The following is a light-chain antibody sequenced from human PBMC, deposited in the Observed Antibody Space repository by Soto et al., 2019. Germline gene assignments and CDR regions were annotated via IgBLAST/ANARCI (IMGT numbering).Light chain of an antibody. J-gene: IGKJ2*01. CDR3: QHLNNWPSYT. Sequence: EIVMTQSPATLSVSPGERVTLSCRASQSVGTNLAWYQQKPGQAPRLLILGASTRASGIPAKFSGSGSGTEFTLSIGSLQSEDFAIYYCQHLNNWPSYTFGQGTKLEIK. CDR2: GAS. CDR1: QSVGTN. V-gene: IGKV3-15*01.